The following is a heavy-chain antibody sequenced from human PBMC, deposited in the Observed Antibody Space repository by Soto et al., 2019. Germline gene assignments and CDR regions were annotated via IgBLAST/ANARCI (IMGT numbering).Heavy chain of an antibody. J-gene: IGHJ4*02. V-gene: IGHV4-31*03. CDR2: VSSSGNS. Sequence: SETLSLTCTVSGDSISSATHYWNWIRQHPGKGLEWIGYVSSSGNSYYSPSLKSRVFMSVDTSKNLFSLKLSSVTAADTAVYYCAAGQWGGDYWGQGTLVTVSS. D-gene: IGHD1-26*01. CDR3: AAGQWGGDY. CDR1: GDSISSATHY.